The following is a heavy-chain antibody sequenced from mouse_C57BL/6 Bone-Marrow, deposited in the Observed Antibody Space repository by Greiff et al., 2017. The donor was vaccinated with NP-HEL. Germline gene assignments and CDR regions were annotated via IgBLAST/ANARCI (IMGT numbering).Heavy chain of an antibody. J-gene: IGHJ3*01. D-gene: IGHD1-1*01. CDR3: VPYYYGSSYVAY. CDR2: IYPGNSDT. V-gene: IGHV1-5*01. CDR1: GYTFTSYW. Sequence: DVKLQESGTVLARPGASVKMSCKTSGYTFTSYWMHWVKQRPGQGLEWIGAIYPGNSDTSYNQKFKGKAKLTAVTSASTAYMELSSLTNEDSAVYYCVPYYYGSSYVAYWGQGTLVTVSA.